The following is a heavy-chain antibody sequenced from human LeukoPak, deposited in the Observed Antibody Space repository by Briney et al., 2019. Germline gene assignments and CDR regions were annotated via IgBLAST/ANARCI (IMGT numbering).Heavy chain of an antibody. CDR1: GASISDFY. V-gene: IGHV4-59*08. CDR3: ARHPQEFRSDWFDP. J-gene: IGHJ5*02. D-gene: IGHD3-10*01. Sequence: ASETLSLTCTVSGASISDFYWSWIRQSPEKGLEWLGYIFHTGSINYNPSVKSRVTISMDTSKNQFSLRLNSKTAADTAVYYCARHPQEFRSDWFDPWGQGTLVTVFS. CDR2: IFHTGSI.